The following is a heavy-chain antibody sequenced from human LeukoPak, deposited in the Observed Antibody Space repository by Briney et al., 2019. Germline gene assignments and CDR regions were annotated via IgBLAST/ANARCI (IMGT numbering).Heavy chain of an antibody. CDR2: ISGSGGST. Sequence: GGPLRLSCAASGFTFSSYAMSWVRQAPGKGLEWVSAISGSGGSTYYADSVKGRFTISRDNSKNTLYLQMNSLRAEDTAVYNCAKLADSSGYYHGFDYWGQGTLVTVSS. V-gene: IGHV3-23*01. D-gene: IGHD3-22*01. CDR3: AKLADSSGYYHGFDY. J-gene: IGHJ4*02. CDR1: GFTFSSYA.